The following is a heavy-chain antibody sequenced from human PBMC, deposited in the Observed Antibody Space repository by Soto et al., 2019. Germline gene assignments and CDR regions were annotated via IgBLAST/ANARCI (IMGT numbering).Heavy chain of an antibody. V-gene: IGHV4-34*01. CDR1: GGSFSDDASSSDWY. CDR2: IDRSGRT. CDR3: GGGGWWRGYYTFYYYYGMDV. J-gene: IGHJ6*02. D-gene: IGHD3-3*01. Sequence: SETLSLTCAVYGGSFSDDASSSDWYWNWIRQSPGKGLEWIGEIDRSGRTKYNPSLKSRVSISVDTSKNQFSLKLSSVTAAATAVYYCGGGGWWRGYYTFYYYYGMDVWGQGTTVT.